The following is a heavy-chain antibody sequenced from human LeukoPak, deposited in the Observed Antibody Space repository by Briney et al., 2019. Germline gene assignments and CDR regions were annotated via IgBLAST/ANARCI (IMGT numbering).Heavy chain of an antibody. CDR2: IYYSGST. D-gene: IGHD6-13*01. CDR1: GGSASSGSYY. Sequence: ETLSLTCTVSGGSASSGSYYWSWIRQPPGKGLEWIGYIYYSGSTNYNPSLKSRVTISVDTSKNQFSLKLSSVTAADTAVYYCARAGGWQQLPPALGYWFDPWGQGTLVTVSS. J-gene: IGHJ5*02. CDR3: ARAGGWQQLPPALGYWFDP. V-gene: IGHV4-61*01.